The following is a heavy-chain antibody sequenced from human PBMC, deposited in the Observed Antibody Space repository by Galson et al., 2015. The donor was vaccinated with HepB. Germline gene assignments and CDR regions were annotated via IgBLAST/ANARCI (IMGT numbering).Heavy chain of an antibody. J-gene: IGHJ5*01. Sequence: SVKVSCKASGGTFDNYAISWVRQAPGQGLEWMGGIIPILATANYAQKFRGRVTITADESTSTAYMELSSLRSEDTAVYYCARGTGYCTTGVCRYNWFDSWGQGTLLTVSS. V-gene: IGHV1-69*13. CDR1: GGTFDNYA. D-gene: IGHD2-8*01. CDR2: IIPILATA. CDR3: ARGTGYCTTGVCRYNWFDS.